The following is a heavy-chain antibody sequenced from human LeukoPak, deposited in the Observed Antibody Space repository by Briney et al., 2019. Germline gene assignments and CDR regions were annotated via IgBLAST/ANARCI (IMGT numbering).Heavy chain of an antibody. Sequence: GESLKISCEASGYSFTLYWIGWVRQMPGKGLEWMGIIYPGDSDTRYSPSFQGQVTISADKSISTAYLQWSSLKASDTAMYYCARRGIAVAGTDAFDIWGQGTMVTVSS. CDR3: ARRGIAVAGTDAFDI. J-gene: IGHJ3*02. V-gene: IGHV5-51*01. CDR1: GYSFTLYW. D-gene: IGHD6-19*01. CDR2: IYPGDSDT.